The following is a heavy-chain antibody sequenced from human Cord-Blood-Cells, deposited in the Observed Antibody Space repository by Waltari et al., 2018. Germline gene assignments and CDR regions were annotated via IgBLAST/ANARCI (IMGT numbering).Heavy chain of an antibody. CDR3: ARLLYGSGSYYFDY. D-gene: IGHD3-10*01. CDR1: GGSFSGYY. J-gene: IGHJ4*02. V-gene: IGHV4-34*01. CDR2: INHSGST. Sequence: QVQQQQWGAGLLKPSETLSLTCAVYGGSFSGYYWSWIRQPPGKGLEWIGEINHSGSTNYNPSLKSRVTISVDTSKNQFSLKLSSVTAADTAVYYCARLLYGSGSYYFDYWGQGTLVTVSS.